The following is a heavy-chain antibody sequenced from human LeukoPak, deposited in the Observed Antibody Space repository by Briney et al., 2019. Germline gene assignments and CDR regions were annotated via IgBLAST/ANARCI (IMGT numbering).Heavy chain of an antibody. CDR1: RGTFSSYA. CDR2: IIPIFGTA. J-gene: IGHJ6*02. Sequence: SVKVSCKASRGTFSSYAISWVRQAPGQGLEWMGGIIPIFGTANYAQKFQGRVTITADESTSTAYMELSSLRSEDTAVYYCARLSSGPLTLDYYYYGMDVWGQGTTVTVSS. CDR3: ARLSSGPLTLDYYYYGMDV. D-gene: IGHD1-1*01. V-gene: IGHV1-69*13.